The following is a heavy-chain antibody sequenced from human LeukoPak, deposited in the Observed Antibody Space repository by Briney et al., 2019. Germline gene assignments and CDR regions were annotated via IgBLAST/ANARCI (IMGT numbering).Heavy chain of an antibody. J-gene: IGHJ4*02. V-gene: IGHV3-21*06. Sequence: PGGSLRLSCTASGLTFSTSGFNWVRQAPGKGLEWVASIGPTGSDRYHADSIKGRFTISRDKANNFLYLQMNSLRAEDTAVYYCATETNGRHYDYWGQGTLLTVSS. CDR2: IGPTGSDR. CDR3: ATETNGRHYDY. CDR1: GLTFSTSG. D-gene: IGHD1-14*01.